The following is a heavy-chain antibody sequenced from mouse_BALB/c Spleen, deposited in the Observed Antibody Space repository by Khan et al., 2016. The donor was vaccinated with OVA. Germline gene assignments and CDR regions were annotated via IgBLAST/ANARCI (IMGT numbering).Heavy chain of an antibody. CDR3: EGVKKLVATYFDY. D-gene: IGHD1-1*01. CDR2: TNPTNGRT. CDR1: GYTFTSYW. J-gene: IGHJ2*01. Sequence: QVQLQQSGAELVKAGASVKMSCKASGYTFTSYWMHWVKQRIGQGLEWFAETNPTNGRTYYNEKLKSKATLTVEKSSSTAYRLISGTKFEDYEVYSYEGVKKLVATYFDYWGQGTTLTVPS. V-gene: IGHV1S81*02.